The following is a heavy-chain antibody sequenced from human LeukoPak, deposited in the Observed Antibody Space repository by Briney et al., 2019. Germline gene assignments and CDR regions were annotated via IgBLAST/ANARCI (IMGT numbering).Heavy chain of an antibody. CDR1: GGSISSNSYY. Sequence: SETLSLTCTVSGGSISSNSYYWGWLRQPPGKGLEWIGNIYYSESIYYNPSLKSRVIISVDTSKNQFSLKLGSVTAADTAVYYCARQSSSDYYPAYFDYWGQGTLVTVSS. CDR3: ARQSSSDYYPAYFDY. V-gene: IGHV4-39*01. CDR2: IYYSESI. D-gene: IGHD3-22*01. J-gene: IGHJ4*02.